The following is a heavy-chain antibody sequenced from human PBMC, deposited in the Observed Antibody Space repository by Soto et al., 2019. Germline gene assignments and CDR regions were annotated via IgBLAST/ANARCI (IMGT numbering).Heavy chain of an antibody. Sequence: PSDPLSLAFSLCGGSIRISSYHRCWIRQPPGKGLELFGSIYYSGSTYYNPSLKSRVTISVDTSKNQFSLKLSSVTAADTAVYYCARLDIVVVPAAMEDYYYYMDVWGKGTTVT. D-gene: IGHD2-2*03. J-gene: IGHJ6*03. CDR2: IYYSGST. CDR3: ARLDIVVVPAAMEDYYYYMDV. CDR1: GGSIRISSYH. V-gene: IGHV4-39*01.